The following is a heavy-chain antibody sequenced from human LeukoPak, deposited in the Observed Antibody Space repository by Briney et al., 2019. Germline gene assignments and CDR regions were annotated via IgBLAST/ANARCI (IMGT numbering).Heavy chain of an antibody. CDR1: GGSISSYY. CDR3: ARVGSYSRLYYYYYYMDV. J-gene: IGHJ6*03. V-gene: IGHV4-4*07. CDR2: IYTSGST. Sequence: SETLSLTCTVSGGSISSYYWSWIRQPAGKGLEGIGRIYTSGSTNYNPSLKSRVTMSADTSKNQFSLKLSSVTAADTAVYYCARVGSYSRLYYYYYYMDVWGKGTTVTVSS. D-gene: IGHD2-21*01.